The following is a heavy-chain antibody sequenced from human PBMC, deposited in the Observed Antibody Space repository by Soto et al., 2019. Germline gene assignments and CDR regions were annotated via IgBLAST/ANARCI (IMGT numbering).Heavy chain of an antibody. J-gene: IGHJ4*02. CDR3: ARLGGYVSVGYYYLWDS. V-gene: IGHV4-39*01. CDR1: DGSMNSDSSY. Sequence: ETLSLTCRVSDGSMNSDSSYWGWIRQPPGKGLEWIGVINHSGSTYHNLSLKGRVTMSVDASRNQFSLKLTSMTAADTAVYYCARLGGYVSVGYYYLWDSWGQGTLVTVSS. D-gene: IGHD3-22*01. CDR2: INHSGST.